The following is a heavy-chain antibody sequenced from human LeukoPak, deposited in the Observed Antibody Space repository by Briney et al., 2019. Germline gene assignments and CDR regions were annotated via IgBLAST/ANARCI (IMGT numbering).Heavy chain of an antibody. J-gene: IGHJ3*02. CDR1: GYTFTSYG. D-gene: IGHD6-19*01. CDR2: ISAYNGNT. Sequence: ASVKVSCKASGYTFTSYGISWVRQAPGQGLEWMGWISAYNGNTNYAQKLQGRVTMATDTSTSTAYMELRSLRSDDTAVYYCASPSSGWSDAFDIWGQGTMVTVSS. CDR3: ASPSSGWSDAFDI. V-gene: IGHV1-18*01.